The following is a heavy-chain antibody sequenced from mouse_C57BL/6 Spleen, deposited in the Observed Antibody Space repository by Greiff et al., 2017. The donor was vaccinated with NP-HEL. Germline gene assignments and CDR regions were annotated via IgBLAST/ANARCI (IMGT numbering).Heavy chain of an antibody. CDR2: IDPSDSYT. J-gene: IGHJ3*01. V-gene: IGHV1-69*01. Sequence: VQLQQPGAELVMPGASVKLSCKASGYTFTSYWMHWVKQRPGQGLEWIGEIDPSDSYTNYNQKFKGKSTLTVDKSSSTAYMQLSSLTSEDSAVYYCARGGDLYGSPLSWFAYWGQGTLVTVSA. D-gene: IGHD1-1*01. CDR3: ARGGDLYGSPLSWFAY. CDR1: GYTFTSYW.